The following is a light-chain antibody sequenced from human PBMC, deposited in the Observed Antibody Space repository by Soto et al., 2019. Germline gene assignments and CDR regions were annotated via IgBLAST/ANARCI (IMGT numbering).Light chain of an antibody. J-gene: IGKJ1*01. CDR2: DAS. CDR3: QEYSDSSWT. V-gene: IGKV1-5*01. Sequence: DIQVTQSPSTLSRSVGDRVTITCRASQSIDNKLAWYQRKPGKAPKLLIYDASTLESGVPSTFDGSGFGTEFTLTISSLQPDDFATYYCQEYSDSSWTFGQGTKVDI. CDR1: QSIDNK.